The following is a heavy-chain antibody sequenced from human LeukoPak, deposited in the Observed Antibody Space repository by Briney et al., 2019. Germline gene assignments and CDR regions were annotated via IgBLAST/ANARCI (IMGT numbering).Heavy chain of an antibody. CDR1: GFTFSSYS. J-gene: IGHJ4*02. Sequence: GGSLRLSCAASGFTFSSYSMNWVRQAPGKGLEWVSYISSSSSTTYYADSVKGRFTISRDNSKNTLYLQMNTLRAEDTAVYYCAKVSRWYLDYWGQGTLVTVSS. V-gene: IGHV3-48*01. D-gene: IGHD6-13*01. CDR2: ISSSSSTT. CDR3: AKVSRWYLDY.